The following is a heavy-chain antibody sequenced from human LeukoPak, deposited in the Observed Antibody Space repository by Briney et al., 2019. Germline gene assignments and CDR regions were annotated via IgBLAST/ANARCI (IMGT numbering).Heavy chain of an antibody. Sequence: SETLSLACPVSGGSISSSSYYWGWIRQPPGKGLEWIGSIHYSGSTNYNPSLKGRVTISVDTSKNQFSQKLSSVTAADTAVYYCARGYCSGGSCYSYYYYNYMDVWGKGTTVTVSS. V-gene: IGHV4-39*07. CDR3: ARGYCSGGSCYSYYYYNYMDV. J-gene: IGHJ6*03. CDR1: GGSISSSSYY. D-gene: IGHD2-15*01. CDR2: IHYSGST.